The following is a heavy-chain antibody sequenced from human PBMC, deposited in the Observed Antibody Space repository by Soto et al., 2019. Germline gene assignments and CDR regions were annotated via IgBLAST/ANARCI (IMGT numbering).Heavy chain of an antibody. CDR1: GYSLTELS. CDR3: ATSLKLPLGGDI. D-gene: IGHD1-1*01. J-gene: IGHJ6*02. V-gene: IGHV1-24*01. Sequence: ASVKVSCKVSGYSLTELSIHWVRQAPEKGLEWMGSFDPEDGQTINKQKFQDRVTMTGDTSSDTGYMELSNLRSEDTAINYXATSLKLPLGGDIWGQGTTVTVSS. CDR2: FDPEDGQT.